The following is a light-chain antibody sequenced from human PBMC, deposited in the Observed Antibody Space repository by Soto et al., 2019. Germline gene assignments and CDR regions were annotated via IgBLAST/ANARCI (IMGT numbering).Light chain of an antibody. CDR2: DAS. J-gene: IGKJ1*01. CDR3: QQYNSYSQT. CDR1: QSISSW. V-gene: IGKV1-5*01. Sequence: DIQMTQSPSTLSASVGDRVTITCRASQSISSWLAWYQQKPGKAPKLLIYDASSLESGVPSRFSGNGSGTEFTLTISSLQPDDFATYYCQQYNSYSQTFGQGTKV.